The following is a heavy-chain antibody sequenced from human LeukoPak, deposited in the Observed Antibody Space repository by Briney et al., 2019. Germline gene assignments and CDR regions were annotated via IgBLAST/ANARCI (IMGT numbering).Heavy chain of an antibody. J-gene: IGHJ1*01. Sequence: PSETLSLTCTVSGGSISSYYWSWIRQPPGKGLEWIGYIYYSGSTNYNPSLKRRVTISVDTSKNQFSLKLSSVTAADTAVYYCARDDYGDHEYFQHWGQGTLVTVSS. V-gene: IGHV4-59*01. CDR3: ARDDYGDHEYFQH. CDR2: IYYSGST. D-gene: IGHD4-17*01. CDR1: GGSISSYY.